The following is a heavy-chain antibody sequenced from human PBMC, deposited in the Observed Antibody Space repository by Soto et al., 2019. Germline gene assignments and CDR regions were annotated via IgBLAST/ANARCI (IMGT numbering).Heavy chain of an antibody. CDR2: IYYSGST. Sequence: SETLSLTCTVSGGSISSSSYYWGWIRQPPGKGLEWIGSIYYSGSTYYNPSLKSRVTISVDTSKNQFSLKLSSVTAADTAVYYCASTLIAAAVLEWFDPWGQGTLVTVSS. J-gene: IGHJ5*02. D-gene: IGHD6-13*01. CDR1: GGSISSSSYY. V-gene: IGHV4-39*01. CDR3: ASTLIAAAVLEWFDP.